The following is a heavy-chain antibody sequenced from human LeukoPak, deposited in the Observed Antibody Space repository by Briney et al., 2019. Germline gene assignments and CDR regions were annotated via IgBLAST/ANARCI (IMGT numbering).Heavy chain of an antibody. V-gene: IGHV1-46*01. CDR2: INPSTGST. CDR1: GGTFSSYY. D-gene: IGHD3-22*01. CDR3: ARGLGYYYDSSGYYFDY. Sequence: ASVKVSCKASGGTFSSYYMHWVRQAPGQGLEWMGIINPSTGSTSYAQKFQGRVTMTTDTSTSTAYMELRSLRSDDTAVYYCARGLGYYYDSSGYYFDYWGQGTLVTVSS. J-gene: IGHJ4*02.